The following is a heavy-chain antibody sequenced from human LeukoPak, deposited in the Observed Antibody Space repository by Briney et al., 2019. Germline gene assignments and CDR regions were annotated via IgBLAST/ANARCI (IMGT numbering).Heavy chain of an antibody. J-gene: IGHJ4*02. V-gene: IGHV4-39*01. D-gene: IGHD1-26*01. CDR2: LFYTGVT. Sequence: SSETLSLTCTVSGGSLSDSNYFWAWIRQPPGKGLEWLGSLFYTGVTYYNPSLKSRVTISVDKSKNQFSLKLSSVTAPDTAVYYCARQVGGSKQVDYWGQGTLVTVSS. CDR1: GGSLSDSNYF. CDR3: ARQVGGSKQVDY.